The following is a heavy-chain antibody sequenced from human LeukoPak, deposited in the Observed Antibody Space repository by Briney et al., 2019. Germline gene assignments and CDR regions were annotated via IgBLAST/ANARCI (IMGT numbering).Heavy chain of an antibody. CDR2: IRSKANSYAT. D-gene: IGHD3-22*01. V-gene: IGHV3-73*01. J-gene: IGHJ6*02. Sequence: PGGSLRLFCAASGFTFSGSAMHWVRQASGKGLEWVGRIRSKANSYATAYAASVKGRFTISRDDSKNTAYLQMNSLKTEDTAVYYCTSEADYYDSSGYSDYYYYGMDVWGQGTTVTVSS. CDR1: GFTFSGSA. CDR3: TSEADYYDSSGYSDYYYYGMDV.